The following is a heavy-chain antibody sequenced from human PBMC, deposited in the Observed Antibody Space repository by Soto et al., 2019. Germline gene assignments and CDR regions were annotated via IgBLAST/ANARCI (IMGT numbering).Heavy chain of an antibody. CDR1: GGSFSGYY. CDR3: ARGGRLRFYNWFDP. Sequence: SETLSLTCAVYGGSFSGYYWSWIRQPPGKGLEWIGEINHSGSTNYNPSLKSRVTISVDTSKNQFSLKLSSVTAADTAVYYCARGGRLRFYNWFDPWGQGTLVTV. CDR2: INHSGST. V-gene: IGHV4-34*01. D-gene: IGHD5-12*01. J-gene: IGHJ5*02.